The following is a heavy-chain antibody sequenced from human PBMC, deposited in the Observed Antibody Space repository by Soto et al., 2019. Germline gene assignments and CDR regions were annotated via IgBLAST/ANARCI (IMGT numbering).Heavy chain of an antibody. J-gene: IGHJ4*02. CDR2: IYYSGST. Sequence: VQLQESGPGLVKPSETLSLMCTVSGGSISSYYWSWIRQPPGKGLEWIGYIYYSGSTNYYPSLTSRDNISVDTSKNQCSLKLSSVTATDTAVYICARERRDGDKHFFDIWEQGTLATV. CDR1: GGSISSYY. CDR3: ARERRDGDKHFFDI. V-gene: IGHV4-59*01.